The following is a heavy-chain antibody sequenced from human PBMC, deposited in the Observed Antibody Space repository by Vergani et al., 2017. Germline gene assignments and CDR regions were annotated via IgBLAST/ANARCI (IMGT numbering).Heavy chain of an antibody. D-gene: IGHD3-16*02. CDR1: GFTFSKYW. V-gene: IGHV3-7*01. J-gene: IGHJ6*03. CDR2: IKEDGSEK. CDR3: ASPTQMDSKGTRYYTDV. Sequence: EVQLVESGGGLVQPGGSLRLSCAASGFTFSKYWMTWVRQAPGKGLEWVANIKEDGSEKYYVDSVKGRFTIYRDNAKNSLYLQMNSLRAEDTAVYYCASPTQMDSKGTRYYTDVWGKGTTVTVSS.